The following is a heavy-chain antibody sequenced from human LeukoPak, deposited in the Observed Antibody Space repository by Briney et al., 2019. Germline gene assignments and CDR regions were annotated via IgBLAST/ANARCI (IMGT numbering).Heavy chain of an antibody. CDR1: GGSFSGYY. CDR2: INHSGST. J-gene: IGHJ4*02. CDR3: ARRDIVVPLDY. Sequence: SETLSLTCAVYGGSFSGYYWSWIRQPPGKGLEWIGEINHSGSTNYNPSLKSRVTISVDTSKNQFSLKLSSVTAADTAVYYCARRDIVVPLDYWGQGTLVTVS. V-gene: IGHV4-34*01. D-gene: IGHD2-21*01.